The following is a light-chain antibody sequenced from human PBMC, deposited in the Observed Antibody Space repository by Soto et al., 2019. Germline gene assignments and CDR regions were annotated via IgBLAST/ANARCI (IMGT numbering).Light chain of an antibody. CDR2: GAS. V-gene: IGKV3-20*01. CDR3: QQYGSSPLT. J-gene: IGKJ4*01. CDR1: QSVSSSY. Sequence: EIVFAPSPGTLSLSPRERATLSCRASQSVSSSYLAWYQQKPGQAPRLLIYGASSRATGIPDRFSGSGAGTDFTLTISRLEPEDFAVYYCQQYGSSPLTFGGGTKVDIK.